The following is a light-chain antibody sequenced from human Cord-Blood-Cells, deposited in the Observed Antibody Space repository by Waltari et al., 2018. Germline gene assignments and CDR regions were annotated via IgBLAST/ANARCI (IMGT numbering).Light chain of an antibody. CDR1: QSISSY. CDR2: AAS. CDR3: QQSYSTPRT. V-gene: IGKV1-39*01. Sequence: DIQMPQSPSPLSASVADRVTITCRASQSISSYLNWYQQKPGKAPKLLIYAASSLQSGVPSRFSGSGSGTDFTLTISSLQPEDFATYYCQQSYSTPRTFGQGTKVEIK. J-gene: IGKJ1*01.